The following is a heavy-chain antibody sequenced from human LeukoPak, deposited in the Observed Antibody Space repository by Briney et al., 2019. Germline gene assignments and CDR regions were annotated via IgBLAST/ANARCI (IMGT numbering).Heavy chain of an antibody. J-gene: IGHJ5*02. D-gene: IGHD1-26*01. Sequence: ASVKVSCKASGYTFTSYYMHWVRQAPGQGLEWMGLINPTGGSTGYAQKFQGRVTMTRDMSTSTDYMELSSLRSEDTAIYYCARDNSVGDNAWXFDPXGQGTLVTVXX. CDR3: ARDNSVGDNAWXFDP. CDR2: INPTGGST. V-gene: IGHV1-46*01. CDR1: GYTFTSYY.